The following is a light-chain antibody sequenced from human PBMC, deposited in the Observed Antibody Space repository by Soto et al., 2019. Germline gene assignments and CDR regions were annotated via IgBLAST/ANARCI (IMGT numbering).Light chain of an antibody. Sequence: EIVLTQSPGTLSVSAGERATLSCRASQSVDSNSLAWYQQKPGQAPRLLIHGASTRATGIPDRFSGGESGTDFTLAITRLDPEDFAVYYSQQYGSSPRTFGQAAKVEIK. CDR2: GAS. CDR3: QQYGSSPRT. CDR1: QSVDSNS. J-gene: IGKJ1*01. V-gene: IGKV3-20*01.